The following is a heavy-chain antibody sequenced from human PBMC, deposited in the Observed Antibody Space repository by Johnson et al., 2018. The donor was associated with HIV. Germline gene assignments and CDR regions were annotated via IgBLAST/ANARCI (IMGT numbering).Heavy chain of an antibody. CDR3: ATADRDAFDI. J-gene: IGHJ3*02. V-gene: IGHV3-30*19. Sequence: VHLVESGGGVVQPGGSLRLSCAASGFTFTSYGMHWVRQAPGKGLEWVAVISYDGSNKYYADSVKGRFTISRDNSKNTLFLQMNSLRAEDTGVYYCATADRDAFDIWGQGTMVTVSS. CDR1: GFTFTSYG. CDR2: ISYDGSNK.